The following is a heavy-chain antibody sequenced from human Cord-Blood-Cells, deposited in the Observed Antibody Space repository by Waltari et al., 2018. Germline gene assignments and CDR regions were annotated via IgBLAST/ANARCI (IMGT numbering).Heavy chain of an antibody. D-gene: IGHD6-13*01. CDR3: ARGQQLVDWYFDL. CDR2: IYHSGST. CDR1: GYSISSVYY. V-gene: IGHV4-38-2*02. J-gene: IGHJ2*01. Sequence: QVQLQESGPGLVKPSETLSLTCTVSGYSISSVYYWGWIRQPPGKGLEWIGSIYHSGSTSYNPSLKSRVTISVDTAKNQFSLKLSSVTAADTAVYYCARGQQLVDWYFDLWGRGTLVTVSS.